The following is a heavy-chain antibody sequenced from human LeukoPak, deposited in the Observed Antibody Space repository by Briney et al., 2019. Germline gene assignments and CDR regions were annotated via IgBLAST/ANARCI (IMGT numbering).Heavy chain of an antibody. CDR2: IYHSGST. J-gene: IGHJ1*01. V-gene: IGHV4-4*02. Sequence: SETLSLTCAVSGGSISSSNWWSWVRQPPGKGLEWIGEIYHSGSTNYNPSLKGRVTISVDTSKNQFSLKLSSVTAADTAVYYCARGRGALYFQHWGQGTLVTVSS. D-gene: IGHD1-26*01. CDR1: GGSISSSNW. CDR3: ARGRGALYFQH.